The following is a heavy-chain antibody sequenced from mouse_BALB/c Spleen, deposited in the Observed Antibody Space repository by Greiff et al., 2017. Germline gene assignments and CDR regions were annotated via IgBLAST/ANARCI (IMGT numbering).Heavy chain of an antibody. Sequence: VQLQQSGAELMKPGASVKISCKASGYTFSSYWIEWVKQRPGHGLEWIGEILPGSGSTNYNEKFKGKATFTADTSSNTAYMQLSSLTSEDSAVYYCARTEEGGDAMDYWGQGTSVTVSS. CDR3: ARTEEGGDAMDY. CDR2: ILPGSGST. V-gene: IGHV1-9*01. CDR1: GYTFSSYW. J-gene: IGHJ4*01.